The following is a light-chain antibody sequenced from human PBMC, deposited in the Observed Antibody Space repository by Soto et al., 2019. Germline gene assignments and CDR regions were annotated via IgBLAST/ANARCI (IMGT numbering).Light chain of an antibody. CDR3: QPYANWPPYT. Sequence: EIVMTQSPATLSVSPGERATLSCRASQSVSSNLAWYQQKPGQAPRLLIYGASTRATGIPARFSGSGSGTEFTLTIGSLQSEDFAVYYCQPYANWPPYTFGQGTELEIK. CDR2: GAS. J-gene: IGKJ2*01. V-gene: IGKV3-15*01. CDR1: QSVSSN.